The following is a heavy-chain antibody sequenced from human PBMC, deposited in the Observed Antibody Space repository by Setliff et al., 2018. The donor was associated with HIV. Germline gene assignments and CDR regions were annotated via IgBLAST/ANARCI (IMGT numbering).Heavy chain of an antibody. V-gene: IGHV4-34*01. CDR3: AGGPGTTSIDY. CDR1: GGSISSHY. CDR2: INHSGST. Sequence: SETLSLTCTVSGGSISSHYWTWIRQPPGKGLEWIGEINHSGSTNYNMSLWSRVTISLDASRNQFSLELISVTAADPAVYYCAGGPGTTSIDYWAQGTLVTVSS. J-gene: IGHJ4*02. D-gene: IGHD1-26*01.